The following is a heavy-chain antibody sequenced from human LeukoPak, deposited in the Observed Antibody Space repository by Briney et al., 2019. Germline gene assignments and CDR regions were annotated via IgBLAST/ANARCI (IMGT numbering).Heavy chain of an antibody. V-gene: IGHV4-34*01. CDR1: GGSFSGYY. CDR2: INHSGST. CDR3: ARGRIWYDSSAQRYFDY. J-gene: IGHJ4*02. D-gene: IGHD3-22*01. Sequence: SETLSLTCAVYGGSFSGYYWSWIRQPPGKGLEWIGEINHSGSTNCNPSLTSRVTISVDTSKNQFSLKLSSVTAADAAVYYCARGRIWYDSSAQRYFDYWGQGTLVTVSS.